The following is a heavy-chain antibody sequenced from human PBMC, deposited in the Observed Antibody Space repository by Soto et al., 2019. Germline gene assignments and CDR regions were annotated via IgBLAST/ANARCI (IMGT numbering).Heavy chain of an antibody. CDR2: IYYSGST. Sequence: SETLSLTCTVSGGSISSYYWSWIRQPPGKGLEWIGYIYYSGSTNYNPSLKSRVTISVDTSKNQFSLKLSSVTAADTAVYYCAVIRPFWSGYVDYYYYYMDVWGKGTTVTVS. J-gene: IGHJ6*03. CDR1: GGSISSYY. CDR3: AVIRPFWSGYVDYYYYYMDV. D-gene: IGHD3-3*01. V-gene: IGHV4-59*01.